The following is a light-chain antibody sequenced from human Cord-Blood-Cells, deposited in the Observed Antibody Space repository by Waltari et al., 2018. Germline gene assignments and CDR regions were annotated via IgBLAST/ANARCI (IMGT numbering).Light chain of an antibody. J-gene: IGKJ4*01. CDR3: QQYNNWPLT. V-gene: IGKV3-15*01. Sequence: EIVMTQSPATLSVSPGERATLSCRASQSVSSNLAWYQQKPGQAPRLLIYGASTRATGIPGRLSGSGSGTEFTLTISSLQSEDFAVYYCQQYNNWPLTFGGGTKVEIK. CDR1: QSVSSN. CDR2: GAS.